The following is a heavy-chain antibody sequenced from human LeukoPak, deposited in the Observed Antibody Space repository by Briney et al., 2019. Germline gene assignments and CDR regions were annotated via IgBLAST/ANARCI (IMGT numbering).Heavy chain of an antibody. J-gene: IGHJ4*02. CDR1: GGSISSGGYY. V-gene: IGHV4-31*03. CDR2: IYYSGGT. Sequence: NPSETLSLTCTVSGGSISSGGYYWSWIRQHPGKGLEWIGYIYYSGGTYYNPSLKSRVTISVDTSKNQFSLKLSSVTAEDTAVYYCARDSNWNYGRYFDYWGQGTLVTVSS. CDR3: ARDSNWNYGRYFDY. D-gene: IGHD1-7*01.